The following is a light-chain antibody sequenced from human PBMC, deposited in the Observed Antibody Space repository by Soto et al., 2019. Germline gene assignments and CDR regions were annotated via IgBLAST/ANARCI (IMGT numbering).Light chain of an antibody. J-gene: IGLJ1*01. V-gene: IGLV2-14*02. CDR2: EVS. CDR3: SSYTSSTTLDV. Sequence: QSALTQPASVSGSPGQSIAISCTGTAGDVGTYNLVSWYQQHPGKAPKLMIYEVSKRPPGVSNRFSGSKSGNTASLTISGLQAEDEADYYCSSYTSSTTLDVSGTGTKVTVL. CDR1: AGDVGTYNL.